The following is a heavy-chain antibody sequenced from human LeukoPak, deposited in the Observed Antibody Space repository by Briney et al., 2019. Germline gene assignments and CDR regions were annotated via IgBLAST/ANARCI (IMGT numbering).Heavy chain of an antibody. CDR2: ISGSGSST. CDR1: GFTFSSYA. V-gene: IGHV3-23*01. J-gene: IGHJ4*02. Sequence: GGSLRLSCVASGFTFSSYAMSWVRQAPGKGLEWVSVISGSGSSTYHADSVRGRFTISRDNSKNTLYLQMNSLRVEDTAVYYCAKVATYGVTGTVFFDYWGQGTLVTVSS. D-gene: IGHD4-17*01. CDR3: AKVATYGVTGTVFFDY.